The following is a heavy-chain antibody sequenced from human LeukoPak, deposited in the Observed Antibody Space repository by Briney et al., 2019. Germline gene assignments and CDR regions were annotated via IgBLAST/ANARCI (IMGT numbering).Heavy chain of an antibody. Sequence: SETLSLTCSGSGDSISSYSWSWIRQPPGKGLEWITYMYHSGNTNYKPSLKSRVTISADTSKNQFSLKLSSVTAADTAMYYCARASIDYFDTSGYYYVGTWGQGTLVTVSS. J-gene: IGHJ4*02. V-gene: IGHV4-59*12. CDR3: ARASIDYFDTSGYYYVGT. CDR2: MYHSGNT. CDR1: GDSISSYS. D-gene: IGHD3-22*01.